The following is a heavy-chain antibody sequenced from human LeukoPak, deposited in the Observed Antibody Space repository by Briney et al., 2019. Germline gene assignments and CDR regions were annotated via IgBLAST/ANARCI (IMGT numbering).Heavy chain of an antibody. CDR2: MNPNSGNT. J-gene: IGHJ4*02. V-gene: IGHV1-8*01. CDR1: GYTFTSYD. Sequence: ASVKVSCKASGYTFTSYDINWVRQATGQGLEWMGWMNPNSGNTGYAQKFQGRVTMTRNTSISTAYMELSSLRSEDTAVYYCARDPLSYCSSTSCQLDYWGQGTLVTVSS. CDR3: ARDPLSYCSSTSCQLDY. D-gene: IGHD2-2*01.